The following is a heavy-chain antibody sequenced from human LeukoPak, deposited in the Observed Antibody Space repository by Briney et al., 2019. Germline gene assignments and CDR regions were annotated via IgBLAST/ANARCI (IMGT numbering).Heavy chain of an antibody. Sequence: SETLSLTCTVSGGSISSYYWSWIRQPPGKGLEWIGYIYYSGSTNYNPSLKSRVTISVDTSKNQFSLKLSSVTAADTAVYYCARGPLRDYYYMDVWGKGTTVTVSS. J-gene: IGHJ6*03. CDR2: IYYSGST. V-gene: IGHV4-59*01. CDR3: ARGPLRDYYYMDV. CDR1: GGSISSYY.